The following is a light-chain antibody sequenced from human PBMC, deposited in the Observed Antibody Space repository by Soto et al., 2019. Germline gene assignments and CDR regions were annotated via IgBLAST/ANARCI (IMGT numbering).Light chain of an antibody. Sequence: EIVMTQSPATLSVSPGERATLSCRASQSVSSNLSCYQQKPGQAPRLLIYGASTRATGIPARFSGNGSGTEFTLTISSLQSEDFAVYYCQQYNNWPRTFGQGTKVEIK. CDR3: QQYNNWPRT. CDR2: GAS. CDR1: QSVSSN. V-gene: IGKV3-15*01. J-gene: IGKJ1*01.